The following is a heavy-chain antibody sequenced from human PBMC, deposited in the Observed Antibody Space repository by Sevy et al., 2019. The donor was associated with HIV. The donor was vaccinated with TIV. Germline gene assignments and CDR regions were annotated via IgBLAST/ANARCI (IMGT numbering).Heavy chain of an antibody. CDR1: GFTFGSYG. V-gene: IGHV3-33*01. CDR2: IWFDGRNI. CDR3: ARERTYLFDY. Sequence: GGSLRLSCVASGFTFGSYGMLWVRQAPGNGLEWVADIWFDGRNIHYADSVRGRFTISRDNSKNTLSLQMSSLRAEDTAVYYCARERTYLFDYYGQGTLVTVSS. J-gene: IGHJ4*02.